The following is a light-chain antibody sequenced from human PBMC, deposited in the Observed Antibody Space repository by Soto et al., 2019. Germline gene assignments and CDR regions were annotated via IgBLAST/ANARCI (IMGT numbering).Light chain of an antibody. CDR2: EVS. V-gene: IGLV2-14*01. Sequence: QSVLTQPASVSGSPGQSITISCTGTSSDVGGYNYVSWYQQHPGKAPKLMIYEVSNRPSGVSNRFSGSKSGNTASLTISGLQAEEEVDSYCSSYTSSSPLIYVFVTVTNVTVL. CDR3: SSYTSSSPLIYV. CDR1: SSDVGGYNY. J-gene: IGLJ1*01.